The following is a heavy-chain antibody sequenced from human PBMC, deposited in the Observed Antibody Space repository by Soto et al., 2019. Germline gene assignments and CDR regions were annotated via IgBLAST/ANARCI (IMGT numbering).Heavy chain of an antibody. CDR2: ISSSSSYI. V-gene: IGHV3-21*01. D-gene: IGHD2-21*02. Sequence: EVQLVESGGGLVKPGGSLRLSCAASGFTFSSYSMNWVRQAPGKGLVWVSSISSSSSYIYYADSVKGRFTISRDKAKNALYLQMNRLRAEDTAVDYWWRAPRGGDCFYYYYGMDVWGQGTTVSVSS. CDR3: WRAPRGGDCFYYYYGMDV. CDR1: GFTFSSYS. J-gene: IGHJ6*02.